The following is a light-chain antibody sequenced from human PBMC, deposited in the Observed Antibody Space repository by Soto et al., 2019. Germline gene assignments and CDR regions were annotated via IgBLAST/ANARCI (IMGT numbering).Light chain of an antibody. CDR1: QSVTSN. CDR3: QQYNDWWT. J-gene: IGKJ1*01. Sequence: EIVMTQSPATLALSPGGRATLCCRASQSVTSNLTWYQHKPGQAPRLLIYGASTRATGVPARFSGSGSGTEFTLTISSLQSEDFAVYYCQQYNDWWTFGQGTKVDIK. CDR2: GAS. V-gene: IGKV3-15*01.